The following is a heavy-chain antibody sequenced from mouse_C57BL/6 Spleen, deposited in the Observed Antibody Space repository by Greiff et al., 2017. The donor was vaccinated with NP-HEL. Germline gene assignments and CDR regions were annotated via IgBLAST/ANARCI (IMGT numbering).Heavy chain of an antibody. CDR2: ISSGSSTI. CDR1: GFTFSDYG. J-gene: IGHJ4*01. CDR3: ARPRIYYDYDYAMDY. Sequence: DVMLVESGGGLVKPGGSLKLSCAASGFTFSDYGMHWVRQAPEKGLEWVAYISSGSSTIYYADTVKGRFTISRDNAKNTLFLQMTSLRSEDTAMYYCARPRIYYDYDYAMDYWGQGTSVTVSS. V-gene: IGHV5-17*01. D-gene: IGHD2-4*01.